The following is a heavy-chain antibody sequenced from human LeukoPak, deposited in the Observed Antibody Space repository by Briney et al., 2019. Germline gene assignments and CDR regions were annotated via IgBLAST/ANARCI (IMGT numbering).Heavy chain of an antibody. CDR1: GFTFDDYA. CDR3: AKDRTFGGELIY. J-gene: IGHJ4*02. D-gene: IGHD3-10*01. V-gene: IGHV3-9*01. CDR2: ISWNGGTI. Sequence: GRSLRLSCAASGFTFDDYAMHWVRHAPGKGLEWVSGISWNGGTIGYADSVKGRFTVSRDNAKNSLYLQMNSLRPEDTALYYCAKDRTFGGELIYWGQGTLVTVSS.